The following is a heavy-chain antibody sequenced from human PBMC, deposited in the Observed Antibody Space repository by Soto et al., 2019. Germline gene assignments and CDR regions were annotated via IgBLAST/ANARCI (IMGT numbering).Heavy chain of an antibody. CDR1: GYTLTELS. V-gene: IGHV1-24*01. D-gene: IGHD4-17*01. CDR2: FDPEDGET. Sequence: ASVKVSCKVSGYTLTELSMHWVRQAPGKGLEWMGGFDPEDGETIYAQKFQGRVTMTEDTSTDTAYMELSSLRSEDTAVCYCAPYWSLSDYGDHPNRFDPRRQGTVDTVSS. CDR3: APYWSLSDYGDHPNRFDP. J-gene: IGHJ5*02.